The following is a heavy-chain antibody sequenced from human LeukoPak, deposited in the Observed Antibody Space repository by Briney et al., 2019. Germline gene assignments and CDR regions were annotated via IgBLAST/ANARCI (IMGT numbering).Heavy chain of an antibody. CDR1: GGSFSGYY. Sequence: SETLSLTCAVYGGSFSGYYWSWIRQPPGKGLEWIGEINHSGSTNHNPSLKSRVTISVDTSKNQFSLKLSSVTAADTAVYYCARALYSSSWYVYWGQGTLVTVSS. CDR2: INHSGST. V-gene: IGHV4-34*01. CDR3: ARALYSSSWYVY. J-gene: IGHJ4*02. D-gene: IGHD6-13*01.